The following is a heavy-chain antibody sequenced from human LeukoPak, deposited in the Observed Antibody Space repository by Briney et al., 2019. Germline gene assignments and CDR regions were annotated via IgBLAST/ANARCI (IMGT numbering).Heavy chain of an antibody. CDR3: ARDFYHIVGATRGDAFDI. CDR1: GGTFSSYA. CDR2: ISAYNGNT. J-gene: IGHJ3*02. Sequence: GASVKVSCKASGGTFSSYAISWVRQAPGQGLEWMGWISAYNGNTNYAQKLQGRVTMTTDTSTSTAYMELRSLRSDDTAVYYCARDFYHIVGATRGDAFDIWGQGTMVTVSS. D-gene: IGHD1-26*01. V-gene: IGHV1-18*01.